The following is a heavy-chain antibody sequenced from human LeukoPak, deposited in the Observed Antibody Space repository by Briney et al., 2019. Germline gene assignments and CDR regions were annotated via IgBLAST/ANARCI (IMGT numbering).Heavy chain of an antibody. D-gene: IGHD3-9*01. V-gene: IGHV1-18*01. CDR1: GYTFTSYG. J-gene: IGHJ4*02. CDR3: ATTYYDILTGLDWGFDY. CDR2: ISAYNGNT. Sequence: ASVKVSCKASGYTFTSYGISWVRQAPGQGLEWMGWISAYNGNTNYAQKLQGRVTITRDTSASTAYMELSSLRSEDTAVYYCATTYYDILTGLDWGFDYWGQGTLVTVSS.